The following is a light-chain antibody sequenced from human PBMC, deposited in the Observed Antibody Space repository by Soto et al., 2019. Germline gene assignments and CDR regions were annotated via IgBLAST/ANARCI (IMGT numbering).Light chain of an antibody. CDR1: QSISSY. Sequence: DIQMTQSPSAVSASVGDRVTITCRASQSISSYLNWYQQKPGKAPKLLIYAASSLESGVPSRFSGSGSGTEFTLTISSLQPDDFATYYCQHYNSYPLTFGQGTRLEI. CDR2: AAS. V-gene: IGKV1-5*01. CDR3: QHYNSYPLT. J-gene: IGKJ5*01.